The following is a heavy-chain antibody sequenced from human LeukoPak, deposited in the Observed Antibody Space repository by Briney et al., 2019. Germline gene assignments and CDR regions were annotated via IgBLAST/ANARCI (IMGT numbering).Heavy chain of an antibody. Sequence: ASVKVSCKASGYTFTAYYVHWVRQAPGQGLEWIGWINPNTGDANYAPKFQGRVTMIKDTSTNSAYMELNKLTSDDTAVYYCGRGNKSFDPWGQGTLVTVSS. J-gene: IGHJ5*02. CDR1: GYTFTAYY. CDR3: GRGNKSFDP. CDR2: INPNTGDA. V-gene: IGHV1-2*02.